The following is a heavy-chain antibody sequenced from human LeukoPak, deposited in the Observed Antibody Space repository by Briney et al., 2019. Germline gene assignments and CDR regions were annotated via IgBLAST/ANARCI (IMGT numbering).Heavy chain of an antibody. Sequence: GGSLRLSCAASGFTVSSNYMSWVRQAPGKGLEWASVIYSGGSTYYADSVKGRFTISRDNSKNTLYLQMNSLRAEDTAVYYCARASLAYDSSPFDYWGQGTLVTVSS. V-gene: IGHV3-53*01. CDR1: GFTVSSNY. D-gene: IGHD3-22*01. CDR2: IYSGGST. CDR3: ARASLAYDSSPFDY. J-gene: IGHJ4*02.